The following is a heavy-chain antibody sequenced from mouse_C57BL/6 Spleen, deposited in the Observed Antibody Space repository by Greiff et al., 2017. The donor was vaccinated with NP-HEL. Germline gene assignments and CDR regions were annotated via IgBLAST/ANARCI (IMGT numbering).Heavy chain of an antibody. V-gene: IGHV1-26*01. Sequence: EVQLQQSGPELVKPGASVKISCKASGYTFTDYYMNWVKQSHGKSLEWIGDINPNNGGTSYNQKFKGKATLTVDKSSSTAYMELRSLTSEDSAVYYCARSYDGYEFAYWGQGTLVTVSA. D-gene: IGHD2-3*01. J-gene: IGHJ3*01. CDR3: ARSYDGYEFAY. CDR1: GYTFTDYY. CDR2: INPNNGGT.